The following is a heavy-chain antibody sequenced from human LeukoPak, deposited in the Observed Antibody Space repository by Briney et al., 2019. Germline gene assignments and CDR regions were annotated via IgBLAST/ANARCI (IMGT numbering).Heavy chain of an antibody. J-gene: IGHJ3*02. Sequence: GGSLRLSCAASGFTFDDYAMHWVRQAPGKGLEWVSGISWNSGSIGYADSVKGRFTISRDNAKNSLYLQMNSLRAEDTALYYCARSTFGELLLDAFDIWGQGTMVTVSS. CDR1: GFTFDDYA. CDR3: ARSTFGELLLDAFDI. D-gene: IGHD3-10*01. CDR2: ISWNSGSI. V-gene: IGHV3-9*01.